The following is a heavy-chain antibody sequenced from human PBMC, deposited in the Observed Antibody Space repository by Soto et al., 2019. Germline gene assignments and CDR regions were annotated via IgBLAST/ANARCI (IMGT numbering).Heavy chain of an antibody. CDR3: TRGSFLEWSCMDV. D-gene: IGHD3-3*01. J-gene: IGHJ6*02. Sequence: GASVKVSCKASGYTFDRYYMHWVRQAPGQGLEWMGMINPSGSITSYAQKFQGRVTMTRDTSTRTLSMELTSLRSEDTAVYYCTRGSFLEWSCMDVWGQGTTVTAP. CDR2: INPSGSIT. V-gene: IGHV1-46*02. CDR1: GYTFDRYY.